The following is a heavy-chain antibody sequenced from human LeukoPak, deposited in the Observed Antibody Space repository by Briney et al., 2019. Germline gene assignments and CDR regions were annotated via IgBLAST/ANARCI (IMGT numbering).Heavy chain of an antibody. V-gene: IGHV4-39*01. J-gene: IGHJ4*02. CDR1: GGSISSSSYY. CDR3: ARQHCDSSGYYSGISDY. CDR2: MYYGGSA. Sequence: KTSETLSLTCTVSGGSISSSSYYWGWIRQPPGKGLEWIGRMYYGGSAYYNPSLKSRVAISVDTSKNQFSLKLSSVTAADTAVYCCARQHCDSSGYYSGISDYWGQGTPVTVSS. D-gene: IGHD3-22*01.